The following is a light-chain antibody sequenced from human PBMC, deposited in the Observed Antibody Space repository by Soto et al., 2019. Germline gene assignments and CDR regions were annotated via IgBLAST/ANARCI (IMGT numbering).Light chain of an antibody. CDR3: QQYGSSPIT. V-gene: IGKV3D-20*01. Sequence: EIILTQSPATLSLSPGERATLSCGASQSVSSSYVAWYQHRPGLAPRLLIHDASSRATGIPDRFSGTKSGTDFTLTIRRLEPEDAAVYYYQQYGSSPITFGQGTRLEI. CDR1: QSVSSSY. J-gene: IGKJ5*01. CDR2: DAS.